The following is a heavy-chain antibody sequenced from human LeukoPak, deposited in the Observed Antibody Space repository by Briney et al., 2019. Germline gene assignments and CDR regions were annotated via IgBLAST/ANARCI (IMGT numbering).Heavy chain of an antibody. J-gene: IGHJ4*02. D-gene: IGHD5-18*01. CDR3: ARDQKLGYSYGPYGDY. V-gene: IGHV3-30-3*01. CDR1: GFTFCSYA. CDR2: ISYDGSNK. Sequence: PGGSLRLSCAASGFTFCSYAMHWVRQAPGKGLEWVAVISYDGSNKYYADSVKGRFTISRDNSKNTLYLQMNSLRAEDTAVYYCARDQKLGYSYGPYGDYWGQGTLVTVSS.